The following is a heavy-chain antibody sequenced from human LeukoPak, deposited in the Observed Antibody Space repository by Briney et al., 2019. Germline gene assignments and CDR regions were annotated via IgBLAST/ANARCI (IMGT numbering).Heavy chain of an antibody. Sequence: GRSLRLSCAASGFTFSSDGMHWVRQAPGKGLEWVAVIWYDGSNKYYADSVKGRFTISRDNSKNTLYLQMNSLRAEDTAVYYCARDYDSSGYYLYYYYGMDVWGQGTTVTVSS. J-gene: IGHJ6*02. CDR1: GFTFSSDG. CDR2: IWYDGSNK. D-gene: IGHD3-22*01. V-gene: IGHV3-33*01. CDR3: ARDYDSSGYYLYYYYGMDV.